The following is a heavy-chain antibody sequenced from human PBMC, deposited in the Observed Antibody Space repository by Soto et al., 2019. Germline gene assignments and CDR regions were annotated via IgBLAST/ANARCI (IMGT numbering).Heavy chain of an antibody. Sequence: EVQLVQSGGGLVQPGGSLRLSCEASGFTFGNYWMSWVRQSPGKGLEWLANIKEDGSEKNYVDAVKGRFTISRDNAKKSLYKELNSLRDEDTAVDSSAKEDDFGSGSENTFFYYLAVWGRGTTVTVSS. CDR3: AKEDDFGSGSENTFFYYLAV. CDR2: IKEDGSEK. J-gene: IGHJ6*03. V-gene: IGHV3-7*03. CDR1: GFTFGNYW. D-gene: IGHD3-3*01.